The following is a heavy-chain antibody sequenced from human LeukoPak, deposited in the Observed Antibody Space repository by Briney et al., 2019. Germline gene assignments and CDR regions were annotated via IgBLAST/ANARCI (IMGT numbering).Heavy chain of an antibody. V-gene: IGHV1-46*01. D-gene: IGHD2-15*01. CDR2: INPSGGTT. CDR1: GYNFTSYY. J-gene: IGHJ5*02. CDR3: AREGYCSGGTCYSTVNWFDP. Sequence: ASVKVSCKASGYNFTSYYMHWVRQAPGQGLEWMGIINPSGGTTSYAQKFQGRVTVTRDTSTSTVYMELRSLRSDDTAVYYCAREGYCSGGTCYSTVNWFDPWGQGTLVTVSS.